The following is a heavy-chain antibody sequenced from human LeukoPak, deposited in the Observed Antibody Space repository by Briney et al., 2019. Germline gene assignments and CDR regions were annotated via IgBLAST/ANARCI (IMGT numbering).Heavy chain of an antibody. CDR3: ARERDSGYDFHLDV. V-gene: IGHV3-21*04. CDR1: GFTFSGST. D-gene: IGHD5-12*01. Sequence: GGSLRLSCAASGFTFSGSTMNWVRQAPGKGLEWVSFISTSSSYIYYADSVRGRFTISRDNAKNSLYLQMNSLRADDTAVYYCARERDSGYDFHLDVWGKGTTVTVSS. J-gene: IGHJ6*04. CDR2: ISTSSSYI.